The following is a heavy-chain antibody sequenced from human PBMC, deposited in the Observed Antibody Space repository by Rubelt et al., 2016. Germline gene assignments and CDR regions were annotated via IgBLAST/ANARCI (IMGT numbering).Heavy chain of an antibody. V-gene: IGHV4-34*02. CDR3: ARHGGALAFDI. CDR1: GDSFSGFY. D-gene: IGHD3-16*01. J-gene: IGHJ3*02. CDR2: INHGGST. Sequence: QVRPQQWGAGLLKPSETLSLTCAVYGDSFSGFYWSWIRQPPGKGLEWTGEINHGGSTNFNPSLKSRLTMSVDTSKSQFSHKLSSVTAADTAVYYCARHGGALAFDIWGQGTMVTVSS.